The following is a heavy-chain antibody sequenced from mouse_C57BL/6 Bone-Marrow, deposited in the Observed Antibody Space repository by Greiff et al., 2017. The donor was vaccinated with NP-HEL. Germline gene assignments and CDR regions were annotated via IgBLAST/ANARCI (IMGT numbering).Heavy chain of an antibody. J-gene: IGHJ1*03. Sequence: VQLQQPGAELVRPGSSVKLSCKASGYTFTSYWMDWVKQRPGQGLEWIGNIYPSDSETHYNQKFKDKATLTVDKSSSTAYMQLSSLTSEDSAVYYCAAGSRLYWYFDVWGTGTTVTVSS. V-gene: IGHV1-61*01. D-gene: IGHD1-1*01. CDR2: IYPSDSET. CDR1: GYTFTSYW. CDR3: AAGSRLYWYFDV.